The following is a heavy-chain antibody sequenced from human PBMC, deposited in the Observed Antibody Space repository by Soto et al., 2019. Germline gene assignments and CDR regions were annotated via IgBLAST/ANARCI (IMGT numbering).Heavy chain of an antibody. CDR3: AKDLASCSGDCYSDY. D-gene: IGHD2-21*02. J-gene: IGHJ4*02. CDR2: ISGSGDTT. V-gene: IGHV3-23*01. CDR1: GFTFSTYA. Sequence: PGGSLRLSCAASGFTFSTYAMAWVRQAPGKGLEWVSAISGSGDTTYYADSVRGRFTISRDNSKNTLYLQMSSLRAEDTAIYYCAKDLASCSGDCYSDYWGQGTLVTVSS.